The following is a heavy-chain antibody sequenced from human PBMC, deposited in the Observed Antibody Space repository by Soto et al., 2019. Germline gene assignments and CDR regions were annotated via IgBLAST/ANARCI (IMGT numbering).Heavy chain of an antibody. D-gene: IGHD6-13*01. V-gene: IGHV3-48*02. CDR3: ARDSRIAAAGTVWFDP. CDR2: ISSSSSTI. J-gene: IGHJ5*02. CDR1: GFTFSSYS. Sequence: PGGSLRLSCAASGFTFSSYSMNWVRQAPGKGLEWVSYISSSSSTIYYADSVKGRFTISRDNAKNSLYLQMNSLRDEDTAVYYCARDSRIAAAGTVWFDPWGQGTLVTVSS.